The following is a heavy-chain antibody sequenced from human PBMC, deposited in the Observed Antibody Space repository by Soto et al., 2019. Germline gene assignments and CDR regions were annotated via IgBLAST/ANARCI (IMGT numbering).Heavy chain of an antibody. CDR2: ISSSSSYI. D-gene: IGHD3-22*01. CDR1: GFTFSSYS. Sequence: GSLRLSCAASGFTFSSYSMNWVRQAPGKGLEWVSSISSSSSYIYYADSVKGRFTISRDNAKNSLYLQMNSLRAEDTAVYYCASPYYYDSSGPGAHGYWGQGTLVTVSS. V-gene: IGHV3-21*01. CDR3: ASPYYYDSSGPGAHGY. J-gene: IGHJ4*02.